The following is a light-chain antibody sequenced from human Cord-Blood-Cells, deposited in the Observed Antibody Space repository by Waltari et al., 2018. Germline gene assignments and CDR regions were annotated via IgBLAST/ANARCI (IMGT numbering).Light chain of an antibody. CDR1: QSVLYSSNNKNY. J-gene: IGKJ2*03. CDR3: QQYYSTPYS. CDR2: WAF. V-gene: IGKV4-1*01. Sequence: DIVMTQSPDSLAVSLGERATINCKSSQSVLYSSNNKNYLAWYQQKPGQPPKLLIYWAFTRESGVPDRFSGSGSGTDFTLTISSLQAEDVAVYYCQQYYSTPYSFGQWTKLEIK.